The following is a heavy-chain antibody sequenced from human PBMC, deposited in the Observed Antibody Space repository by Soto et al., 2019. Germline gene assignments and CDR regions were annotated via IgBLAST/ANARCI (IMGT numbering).Heavy chain of an antibody. D-gene: IGHD3-22*01. J-gene: IGHJ6*03. CDR1: GGSISNFY. CDR2: VHYSGST. V-gene: IGHV4-59*08. Sequence: SETLSLTCTVSGGSISNFYWTWIRQPPGKGLEWIGNVHYSGSTNYNPSVKSRVTISLDTAKTQLSLTLKSVTAADTAVYYCARRGFGLFYYGTSGSPDFYYYNMDVWGQGTTVTVSS. CDR3: ARRGFGLFYYGTSGSPDFYYYNMDV.